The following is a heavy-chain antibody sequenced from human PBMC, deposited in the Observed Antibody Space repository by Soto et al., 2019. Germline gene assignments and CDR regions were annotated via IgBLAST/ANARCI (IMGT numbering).Heavy chain of an antibody. CDR3: YCSGCSPGY. J-gene: IGHJ4*02. V-gene: IGHV3-23*01. CDR1: GFTFSSYA. Sequence: GGSLRLSCAASGFTFSSYAMSWVRQAPGKGLEWVSAISGSGGSTYYADSVKGRFTISRDNSKNTLYLQMNSLRVEDTALDYCYCSGCSPGYWGQGTLVTVSS. CDR2: ISGSGGST. D-gene: IGHD2-15*01.